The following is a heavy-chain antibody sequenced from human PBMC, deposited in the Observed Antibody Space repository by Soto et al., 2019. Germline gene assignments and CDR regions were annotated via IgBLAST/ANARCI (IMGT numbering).Heavy chain of an antibody. Sequence: QVQLVESGGGVVQPGRSLRLSCAASGFTFSSYGMHWVRQAPGKGLEWVAVIWYDGSNKYYADSVKGRFTISRDNSKKALYLQMNSLRAEDTAVYYCARAIYDYVWGSYLVPYFDYWGQGTLVTVSS. CDR3: ARAIYDYVWGSYLVPYFDY. CDR2: IWYDGSNK. V-gene: IGHV3-33*01. D-gene: IGHD3-16*02. CDR1: GFTFSSYG. J-gene: IGHJ4*02.